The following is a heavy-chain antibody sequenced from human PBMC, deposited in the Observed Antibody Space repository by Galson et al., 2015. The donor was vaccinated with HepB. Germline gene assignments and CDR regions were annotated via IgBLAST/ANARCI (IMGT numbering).Heavy chain of an antibody. Sequence: TCAVSGYSFSSGYYWGWIWQPPGKGLEWIGSISHSGATYYNPSLKSRVTISLDTSKNHFSLELSSVTAADTAVFYCARVTSGVWYFDYWGQGTLVTVPS. CDR3: ARVTSGVWYFDY. J-gene: IGHJ4*02. CDR1: GYSFSSGYY. V-gene: IGHV4-38-2*01. D-gene: IGHD2-8*01. CDR2: ISHSGAT.